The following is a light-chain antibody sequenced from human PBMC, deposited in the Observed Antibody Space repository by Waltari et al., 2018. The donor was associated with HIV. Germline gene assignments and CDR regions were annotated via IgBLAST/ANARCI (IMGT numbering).Light chain of an antibody. CDR3: QQYYSNLMYT. CDR2: AAS. CDR1: QDISSW. J-gene: IGKJ2*01. V-gene: IGKV1-NL1*01. Sequence: DIQMTQSPASLSASVGDRVTITCRASQDISSWLAWYQQKPGKAPKLLISAASSLQSGVSSRFSGSGSGTDYTLTISSLQPEDFATYYCQQYYSNLMYTFGQGTKLEIK.